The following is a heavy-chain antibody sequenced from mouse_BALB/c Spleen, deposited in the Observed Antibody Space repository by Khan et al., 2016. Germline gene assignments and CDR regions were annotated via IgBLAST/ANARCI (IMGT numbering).Heavy chain of an antibody. CDR2: IWGDGST. V-gene: IGHV2-6-7*01. J-gene: IGHJ4*01. D-gene: IGHD2-4*01. CDR1: GFSIIAYG. Sequence: QVQLKESGPGLVAPSQSLSITCTVSGFSIIAYGVNWVRQPPGKGLEWLGMIWGDGSTDYNSALKSRLNITKDNSKSQVFFKMNSLQTDDTAKYYCARYDWRYYARDYWGQGTSVTVTS. CDR3: ARYDWRYYARDY.